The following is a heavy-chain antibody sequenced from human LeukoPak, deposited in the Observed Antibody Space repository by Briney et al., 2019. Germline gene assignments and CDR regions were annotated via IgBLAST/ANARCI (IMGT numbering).Heavy chain of an antibody. CDR3: AKDGRYDFWSGYYFDF. D-gene: IGHD3-3*01. CDR1: GFTVSSNY. CDR2: IYSGGST. J-gene: IGHJ4*02. Sequence: GGSLRLSCAASGFTVSSNYMSWVRQAPGKGLEWVSVIYSGGSTYYANSVKGRFTISRDNSKNTLYLQMSSLRAEDTAVYYCAKDGRYDFWSGYYFDFWGQGTLVTVSS. V-gene: IGHV3-53*01.